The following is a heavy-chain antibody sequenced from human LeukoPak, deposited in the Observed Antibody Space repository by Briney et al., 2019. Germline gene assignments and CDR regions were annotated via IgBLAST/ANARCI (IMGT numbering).Heavy chain of an antibody. D-gene: IGHD6-6*01. CDR3: AKGSYSSSSH. V-gene: IGHV3-30*18. CDR1: GFTFSSYG. J-gene: IGHJ4*02. CDR2: ISYDGSNK. Sequence: GGSLRLSCAASGFTFSSYGMHWVRQAPGKGLEWVAVISYDGSNKYYADSVKGRFTISRDNSKNTLYLQMNSLRAEDTAVYYCAKGSYSSSSHWGQRTLVTVSS.